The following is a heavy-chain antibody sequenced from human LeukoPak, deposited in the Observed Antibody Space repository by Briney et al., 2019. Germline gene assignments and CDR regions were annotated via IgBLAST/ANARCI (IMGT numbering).Heavy chain of an antibody. CDR3: AREDVVLVDAVRYYYYGMDV. CDR1: GYNFISYY. CDR2: INPSGGST. V-gene: IGHV1-46*01. J-gene: IGHJ6*02. D-gene: IGHD2-8*01. Sequence: ASVKVSCKASGYNFISYYMHWVRQAPGQGLEWMGIINPSGGSTSYAKKFQDRVTMTRDTSTSTVYMELSSLKSEDTAVYYYAREDVVLVDAVRYYYYGMDVWGQGTTVTVSS.